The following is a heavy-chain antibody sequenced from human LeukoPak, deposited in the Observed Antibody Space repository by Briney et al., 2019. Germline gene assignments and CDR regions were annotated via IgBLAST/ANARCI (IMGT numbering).Heavy chain of an antibody. CDR1: GFTFSSYG. V-gene: IGHV3-30*02. CDR3: AKDQASNYYYYMDV. Sequence: PGGSLRLSCAASGFTFSSYGMHWVRQAPGKGLEWVAFIRYDGSNKYYADSVKGRFTISRDNSKNTLYLQMNSLRAEDTAVYYCAKDQASNYYYYMDVWGKGTTVTISS. J-gene: IGHJ6*03. D-gene: IGHD2-2*01. CDR2: IRYDGSNK.